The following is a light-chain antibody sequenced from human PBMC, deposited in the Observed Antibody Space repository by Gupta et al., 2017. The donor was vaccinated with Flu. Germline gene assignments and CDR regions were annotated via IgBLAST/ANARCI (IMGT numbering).Light chain of an antibody. CDR2: GAS. CDR1: QSVSTSY. J-gene: IGKJ2*01. CDR3: QVLGSSPLYI. V-gene: IGKV3-20*01. Sequence: TLSLSPGVRATLSCRASQSVSTSYLAWYQQRPGRAPRLLIYGASSRATGIPDRFSGSGSGTDFTLTISRLEPEDFAVYYCQVLGSSPLYIFGQGTKLEIK.